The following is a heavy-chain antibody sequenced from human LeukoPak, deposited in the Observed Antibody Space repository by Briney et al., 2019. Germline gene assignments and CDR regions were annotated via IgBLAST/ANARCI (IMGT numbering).Heavy chain of an antibody. J-gene: IGHJ5*02. D-gene: IGHD2-21*02. V-gene: IGHV4-39*01. CDR1: GGSISSSSYY. Sequence: SGTLSLTCTVSGGSISSSSYYWGWIRQPPGKGLEWIGSIYYSGSTYYNPSLKSRVTISVDTSKNQFSLKLSSVTAADTAVYYCARRLPWFDPWGQGTLVTVSS. CDR3: ARRLPWFDP. CDR2: IYYSGST.